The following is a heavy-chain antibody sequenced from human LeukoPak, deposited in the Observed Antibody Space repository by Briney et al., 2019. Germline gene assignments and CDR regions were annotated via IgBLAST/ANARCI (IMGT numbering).Heavy chain of an antibody. CDR2: IYTSGST. CDR3: ARASYSYDINGWVPFDY. CDR1: GGSISSYY. D-gene: IGHD3-22*01. J-gene: IGHJ4*02. Sequence: PSETLSLTCTVSGGSISSYYWSWTRQPAGKGLGWIGRIYTSGSTNYNPSLKSRVTISGDTSKNQFSLRLSSVTAADTAVYYCARASYSYDINGWVPFDYWGQGTLVTVSS. V-gene: IGHV4-4*07.